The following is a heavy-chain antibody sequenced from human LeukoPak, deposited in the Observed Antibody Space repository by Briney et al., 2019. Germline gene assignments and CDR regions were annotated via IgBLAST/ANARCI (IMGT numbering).Heavy chain of an antibody. D-gene: IGHD2-8*01. J-gene: IGHJ6*02. CDR3: ASVYLYGMDV. CDR1: GYSLTTYY. CDR2: INPSGGST. V-gene: IGHV1-46*01. Sequence: ASVTVSRTASGYSLTTYYMHWVRQAPGQGLEWMAIINPSGGSTNYAQKFQGRVTMTRDTPTNTVYMELSSLRTEDTAVYYCASVYLYGMDVWGQGTTVTVSS.